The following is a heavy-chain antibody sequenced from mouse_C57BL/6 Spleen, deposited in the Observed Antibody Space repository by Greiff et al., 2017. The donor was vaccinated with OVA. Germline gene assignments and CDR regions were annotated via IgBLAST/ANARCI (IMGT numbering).Heavy chain of an antibody. CDR1: GFTFNTYA. Sequence: EVQVVESGGGLVQPKGSLKLSCAASGFTFNTYAMHWVRQAPGKGLEWVARIRRKSSNYATYYADSVKDRFTISRDDSQSMLYLQMNNLKTEETAMYYCVSMDYWGQGTSVTVSS. CDR3: VSMDY. V-gene: IGHV10-3*01. J-gene: IGHJ4*01. CDR2: IRRKSSNYAT.